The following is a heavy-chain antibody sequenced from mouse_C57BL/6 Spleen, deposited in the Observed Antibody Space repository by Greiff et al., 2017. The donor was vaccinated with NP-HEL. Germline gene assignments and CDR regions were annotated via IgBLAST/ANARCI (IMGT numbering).Heavy chain of an antibody. Sequence: EVKLQESGAELVRPGASVKLSCTASGFNIKDDYMHWVKQRPEQGLEWIGWIDPENGDTEYASKFQGKATITADTSSNTAYLQLSSLTSEDTAVYYCTLLPYGSSYAWFAYWGQGTLVTVSA. CDR2: IDPENGDT. CDR1: GFNIKDDY. V-gene: IGHV14-4*01. J-gene: IGHJ3*01. D-gene: IGHD1-1*01. CDR3: TLLPYGSSYAWFAY.